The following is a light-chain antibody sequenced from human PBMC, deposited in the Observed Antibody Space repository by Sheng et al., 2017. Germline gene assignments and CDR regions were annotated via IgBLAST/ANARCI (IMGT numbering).Light chain of an antibody. J-gene: IGKJ4*01. CDR1: QSITTY. Sequence: DIEMTQSPSSLSASAGDRVTITCRASQSITTYLNWYQQKQGEAPKVLIYAASALQTGVPSRFSGSGSGTDFTLTISDLQPEDFATYFCQQSYTTPLTFGGGTKLE. V-gene: IGKV1-39*01. CDR3: QQSYTTPLT. CDR2: AAS.